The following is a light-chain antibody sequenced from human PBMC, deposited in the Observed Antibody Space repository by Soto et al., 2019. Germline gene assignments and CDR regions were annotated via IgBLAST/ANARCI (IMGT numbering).Light chain of an antibody. Sequence: SALTQPASVSGSPGQSITISCTGTSSDVGSYNFVSWYQHHPGKAPKLMIYEASKRPSGVSNRFSGSKSGNTASLTISGLQAEDEGDYSCCSFAGGMTWVFGGGTKLTVL. CDR1: SSDVGSYNF. CDR3: CSFAGGMTWV. V-gene: IGLV2-23*01. J-gene: IGLJ3*02. CDR2: EAS.